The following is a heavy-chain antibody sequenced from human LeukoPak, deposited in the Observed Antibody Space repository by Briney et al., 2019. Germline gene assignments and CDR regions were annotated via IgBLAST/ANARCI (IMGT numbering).Heavy chain of an antibody. J-gene: IGHJ5*02. CDR1: GGSFSGYY. V-gene: IGHV4-34*01. CDR3: ARPRTRLAWFDP. D-gene: IGHD6-19*01. Sequence: PSETLSLTCAVYGGSFSGYYWSWIRQPPGKGLEWIGEINHSGSTNYNPSLKSRGTISVDTSKNQFSLKLRSVTAADTAVYYCARPRTRLAWFDPWGQGILVTVSS. CDR2: INHSGST.